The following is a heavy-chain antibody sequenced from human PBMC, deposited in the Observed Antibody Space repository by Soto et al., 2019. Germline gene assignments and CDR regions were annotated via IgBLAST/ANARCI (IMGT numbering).Heavy chain of an antibody. V-gene: IGHV3-21*01. CDR2: ISSFISDI. D-gene: IGHD1-26*01. CDR3: AREGGSYYFDY. Sequence: GGSLRLSCAASGFTFSSYSMSWVRQAPGKGLVYVLSISSFISDIYYADSVKGRFTISRDNAKNSLYLQMNSLRAEDTAVYYCAREGGSYYFDYWGQGTLVTVSS. CDR1: GFTFSSYS. J-gene: IGHJ4*02.